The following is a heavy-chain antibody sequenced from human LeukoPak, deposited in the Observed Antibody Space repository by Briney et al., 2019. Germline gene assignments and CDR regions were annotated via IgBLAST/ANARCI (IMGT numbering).Heavy chain of an antibody. J-gene: IGHJ5*02. CDR3: ARMSGGVIAGTAGRFYP. V-gene: IGHV5-51*01. CDR1: GYSFFSYW. Sequence: SLLILCWASGYSFFSYWIGCGLHQPAKKREWRVVINPGDCSTRYNPSFQSRVTISADKSTSTAYLQWSSLKASDTAMYYCARMSGGVIAGTAGRFYPCGQRTLVTVSS. D-gene: IGHD1-7*01. CDR2: INPGDCST.